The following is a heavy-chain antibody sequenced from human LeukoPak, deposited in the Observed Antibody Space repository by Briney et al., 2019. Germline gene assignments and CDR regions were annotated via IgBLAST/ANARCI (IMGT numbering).Heavy chain of an antibody. CDR1: GDTSSSDT. CDR3: ARGRYFDWLPNAPNYYYYYMDV. J-gene: IGHJ6*03. D-gene: IGHD3-9*01. V-gene: IGHV1-69*05. CDR2: IFPIFGTA. Sequence: SPRVSSEASGDTSSSDTISWVSHALEQRLEWMGGIFPIFGTANYAQKFQGRVTITTDESTSTAYMELSSLRSEDTAVYYCARGRYFDWLPNAPNYYYYYMDVWGKGTTFTVSS.